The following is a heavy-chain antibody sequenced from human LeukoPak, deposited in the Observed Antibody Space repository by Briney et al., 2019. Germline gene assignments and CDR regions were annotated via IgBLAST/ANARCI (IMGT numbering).Heavy chain of an antibody. CDR3: ARVVATVTTIERHFDY. D-gene: IGHD4-17*01. J-gene: IGHJ4*02. CDR1: GGSISSGGYY. CDR2: IYYSGST. V-gene: IGHV4-31*03. Sequence: SQTLSLTCTVSGGSISSGGYYWSWIRQHPGKGLEWIGYIYYSGSTNYNPSLKSRVTISVDTSKNQFSLKLSSVTAADTAVYYCARVVATVTTIERHFDYWGQGTLVTVSS.